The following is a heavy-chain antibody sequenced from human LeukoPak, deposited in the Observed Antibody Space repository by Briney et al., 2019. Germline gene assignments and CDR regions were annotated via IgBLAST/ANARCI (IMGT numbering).Heavy chain of an antibody. CDR3: HTPPPPAADY. CDR1: GFTFSSYA. D-gene: IGHD6-13*01. V-gene: IGHV3-23*01. Sequence: GGSLRLSCAASGFTFSSYAMSWVRQAPGKGLEWVSAISGSGGSTYYADSVKGRFTISRGNSKNTLYLQMNSLRAEDTAVYYWHTPPPPAADYWGQGTLVTVSS. CDR2: ISGSGGST. J-gene: IGHJ4*02.